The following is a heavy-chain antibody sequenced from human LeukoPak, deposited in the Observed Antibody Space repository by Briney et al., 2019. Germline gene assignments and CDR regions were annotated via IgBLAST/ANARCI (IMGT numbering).Heavy chain of an antibody. CDR2: INHSGST. J-gene: IGHJ4*02. CDR1: GGSFSGYY. D-gene: IGHD5-18*01. Sequence: SETLSLTCAVYGGSFSGYYWSWIRQPPGKGLEWIGEINHSGSTNYNPSLESRVTISVDTSKNQFSLKLSSVTAADTAVYYCARGSRYRYSYGPKTHDYWGQGTLVTVSS. V-gene: IGHV4-34*01. CDR3: ARGSRYRYSYGPKTHDY.